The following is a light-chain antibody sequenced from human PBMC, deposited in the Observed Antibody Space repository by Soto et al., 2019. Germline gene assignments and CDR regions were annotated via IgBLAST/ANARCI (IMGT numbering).Light chain of an antibody. CDR1: SGHSSYA. J-gene: IGLJ2*01. CDR2: VNSDGSH. CDR3: QTWAPVV. Sequence: QSVLTQSPSAAASLGASVKFTCTLSSGHSSYAIAWHQQQPEKGPRYLMKVNSDGSHTKGDGIPDRFSGSSSGTERYLTISSLQSEDEADYYCQTWAPVVFGGGTKLTVL. V-gene: IGLV4-69*01.